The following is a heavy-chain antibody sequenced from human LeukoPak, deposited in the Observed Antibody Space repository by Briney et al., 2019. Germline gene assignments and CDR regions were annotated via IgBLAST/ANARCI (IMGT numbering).Heavy chain of an antibody. CDR1: GGSISSYY. CDR2: IYYSGST. D-gene: IGHD6-6*01. V-gene: IGHV4-59*01. Sequence: SETLSLTCTVSGGSISSYYWSWIRQPPGKGLEWIGYIYYSGSTNYNPSLKSRVTVSVDTSKNQFSLKLSSVTAADTAVYYCARVGKYSSSYFDYWGQGTLVTVSS. CDR3: ARVGKYSSSYFDY. J-gene: IGHJ4*02.